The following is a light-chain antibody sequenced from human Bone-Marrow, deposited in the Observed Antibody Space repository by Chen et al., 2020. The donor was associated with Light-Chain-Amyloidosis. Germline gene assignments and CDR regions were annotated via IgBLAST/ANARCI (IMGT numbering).Light chain of an antibody. CDR1: EAISSY. V-gene: IGKV1-8*01. J-gene: IGKJ4*01. CDR3: QQYYRYPLT. CDR2: GAT. Sequence: AIRMTQSPSSLSATVGDRLIITCRASEAISSYLAWYQQKPGKAPKLLIYGATNLEIGVPSRFSGSGSGTNFTFVISDVRSEDCATYFCQQYYRYPLTFAGGTEV.